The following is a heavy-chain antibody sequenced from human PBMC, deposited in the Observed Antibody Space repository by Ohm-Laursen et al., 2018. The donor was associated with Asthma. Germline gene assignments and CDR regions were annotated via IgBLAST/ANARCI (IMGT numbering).Heavy chain of an antibody. V-gene: IGHV3-33*06. D-gene: IGHD3-22*01. J-gene: IGHJ1*01. CDR1: GFTFSSYG. Sequence: SLRLSCAASGFTFSSYGMHWVRQAPGEGLEWVAVIWYDGSNKYYADSVKGRFTTSRGNSKNTLYLQMNSLRAEDTAVYYCAKYVGQKWLLPGYFQHWGQGTLVTVSS. CDR3: AKYVGQKWLLPGYFQH. CDR2: IWYDGSNK.